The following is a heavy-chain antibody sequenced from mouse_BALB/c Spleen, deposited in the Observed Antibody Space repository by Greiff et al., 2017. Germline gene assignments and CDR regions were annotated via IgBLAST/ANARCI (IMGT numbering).Heavy chain of an antibody. CDR1: GYAFTNYL. Sequence: QVQLQQSGAELVRPGTSVKVSCKASGYAFTNYLIEWVKQRPGQGLEWIGVINPGSGGTNYNEKFKGKATLTADKSSSTAYMQLSSLTSDDSAVYVCARKYRRAMDYWGQGTSVTVSS. D-gene: IGHD5-1*01. J-gene: IGHJ4*01. V-gene: IGHV1-54*01. CDR3: ARKYRRAMDY. CDR2: INPGSGGT.